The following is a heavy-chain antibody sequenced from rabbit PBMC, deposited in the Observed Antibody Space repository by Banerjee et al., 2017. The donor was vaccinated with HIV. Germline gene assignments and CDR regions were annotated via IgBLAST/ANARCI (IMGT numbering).Heavy chain of an antibody. V-gene: IGHV1S40*01. CDR2: IYGDRGRT. CDR3: VRAPYASSSGYFHL. J-gene: IGHJ4*01. CDR1: GFSFSSGYD. Sequence: QSLEESGGDLVKPGASLTLTCKASGFSFSSGYDMSWVRQAPGKGLEWIGTIYGDRGRTYYASWVNGRFTISSHNAQNTLYLQLNSLTAADTATYFCVRAPYASSSGYFHLWGPGTLVTDS. D-gene: IGHD1-1*01.